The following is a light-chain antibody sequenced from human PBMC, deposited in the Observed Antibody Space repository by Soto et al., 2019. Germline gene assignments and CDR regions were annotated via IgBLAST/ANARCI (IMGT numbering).Light chain of an antibody. CDR2: GAT. CDR1: QYVLSD. Sequence: EILLTQSPATLSVSPGETATLSCRASQYVLSDLALYQQKPGQAPRLLVYGATTRATDAPAKFRGRGSGTEFSLTISSLQSEDSATYYCQQYRSWPRTFGQGSKVEI. CDR3: QQYRSWPRT. J-gene: IGKJ1*01. V-gene: IGKV3-15*01.